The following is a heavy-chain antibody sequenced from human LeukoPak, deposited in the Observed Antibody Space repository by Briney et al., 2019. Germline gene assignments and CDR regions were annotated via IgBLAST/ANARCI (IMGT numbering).Heavy chain of an antibody. Sequence: GGPLRHSCAASGFTFSSYSMNWVRQAPGKGLEWVSSISSSSSYIYYADSVKGRFTISRDNAKNSLYLQMNSLRAEDTAVYYCARDLVAAAGNEGFDYWGQGTLVTVSS. CDR2: ISSSSSYI. V-gene: IGHV3-21*01. D-gene: IGHD6-13*01. CDR3: ARDLVAAAGNEGFDY. CDR1: GFTFSSYS. J-gene: IGHJ4*02.